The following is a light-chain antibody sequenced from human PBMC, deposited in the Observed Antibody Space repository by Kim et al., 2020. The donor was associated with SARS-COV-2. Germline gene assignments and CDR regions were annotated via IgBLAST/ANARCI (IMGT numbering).Light chain of an antibody. CDR2: GKN. CDR1: SLSSYY. Sequence: ALGQTVRITCQGDSLSSYYASWYQQQPGQAPVLVIYGKNNRPSGIPDRFSGSSSGNTASLTITGAQAEDEADYYCNSRDSSGNHVVFGGGTQLTVL. CDR3: NSRDSSGNHVV. V-gene: IGLV3-19*01. J-gene: IGLJ2*01.